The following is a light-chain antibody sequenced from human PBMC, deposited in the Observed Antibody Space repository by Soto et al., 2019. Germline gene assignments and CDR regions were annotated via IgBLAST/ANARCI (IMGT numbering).Light chain of an antibody. V-gene: IGLV2-8*01. CDR1: SRDVGGYNY. CDR3: SSYAGSNNWV. CDR2: EVS. J-gene: IGLJ3*02. Sequence: QSALTQPPSASGSPGQSVTISCTGTSRDVGGYNYVSWYQQHSDKAPKLMIFEVSKWPSGVPDRFSGSKSDNTASLTVSGLQVEDEDDYYCSSYAGSNNWVFGGGTKLTVL.